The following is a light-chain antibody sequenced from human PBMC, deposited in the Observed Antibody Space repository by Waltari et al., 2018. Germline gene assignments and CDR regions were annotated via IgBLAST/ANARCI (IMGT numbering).Light chain of an antibody. CDR2: GAS. CDR1: QSVSSSY. J-gene: IGKJ3*01. Sequence: EIVLTQSPGTLPSSPGERATLSCRASQSVSSSYLACYQQKPGQAPRLLIYGASSRATGIPDRFSGSGSGTDFTLTISRLEPEDCAVYYCQQYGSSPLFTFGPGTKVDIK. CDR3: QQYGSSPLFT. V-gene: IGKV3-20*01.